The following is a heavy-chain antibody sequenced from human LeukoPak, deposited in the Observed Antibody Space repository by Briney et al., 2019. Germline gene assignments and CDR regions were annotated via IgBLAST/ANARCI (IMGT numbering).Heavy chain of an antibody. CDR3: ARTTGYCSGGSCYSGGYYYYYGMDV. J-gene: IGHJ6*02. D-gene: IGHD2-15*01. CDR2: IYSGGST. Sequence: GGSLRLSCAASGFTVSSNYMSWVLQAPGKGLEWVSVIYSGGSTYYADSVKGRFTISRDNSKNTLYLQMNSLRAEDTAVYYCARTTGYCSGGSCYSGGYYYYYGMDVWGQGTTVTVSS. V-gene: IGHV3-66*01. CDR1: GFTVSSNY.